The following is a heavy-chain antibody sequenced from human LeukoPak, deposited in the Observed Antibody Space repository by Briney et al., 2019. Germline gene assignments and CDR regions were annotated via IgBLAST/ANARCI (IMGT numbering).Heavy chain of an antibody. D-gene: IGHD6-25*01. V-gene: IGHV4-59*01. Sequence: SSETLSLTCTVSGGSISSYYWSWIRQPPGKGLEWIGYIFDSGRADYNPSLRSRVTISMAASLNQFFLDLTSVTAADTAVYYCARDGLQRFGRHYFDYWGQGTLVTVSS. CDR2: IFDSGRA. CDR1: GGSISSYY. CDR3: ARDGLQRFGRHYFDY. J-gene: IGHJ4*02.